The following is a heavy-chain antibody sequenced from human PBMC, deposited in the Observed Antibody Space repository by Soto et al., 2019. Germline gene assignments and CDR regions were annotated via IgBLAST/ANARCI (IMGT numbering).Heavy chain of an antibody. D-gene: IGHD6-19*01. CDR1: GYTFTGYY. CDR3: ARGPYSSGYVDY. CDR2: INPNSGGT. Sequence: ASVNVSCKASGYTFTGYYMHWVRQAPGQGLEWVGWINPNSGGTNYAQKFQGWVTMTRDTSISTAYMELSRLRSDDTAVYYCARGPYSSGYVDYWGQGTLVTVSS. J-gene: IGHJ4*02. V-gene: IGHV1-2*04.